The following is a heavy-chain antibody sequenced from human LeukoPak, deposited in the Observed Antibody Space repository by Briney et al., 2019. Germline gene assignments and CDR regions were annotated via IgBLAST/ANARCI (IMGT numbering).Heavy chain of an antibody. Sequence: GGTLRLSCAASGFTFSSYGMSWVRQAPGKGLEWVSAISGSGNSTHYADSVKGRFTISRYISQNTLYLQMNSLRAEDTAIYYCAKVVLVGYDILTGYYYFDSWGQGTLVTVSS. CDR2: ISGSGNST. D-gene: IGHD3-9*01. CDR1: GFTFSSYG. V-gene: IGHV3-23*01. J-gene: IGHJ4*02. CDR3: AKVVLVGYDILTGYYYFDS.